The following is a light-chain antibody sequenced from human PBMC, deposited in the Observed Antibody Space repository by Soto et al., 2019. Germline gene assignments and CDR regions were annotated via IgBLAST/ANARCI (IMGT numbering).Light chain of an antibody. Sequence: QSALTQPRSVSGSPGQSVTISCTGTSSDVGGYNYVSWYQQHPGKAPKVMIYDVSERPSGVPDRFSGSKSGTSASLAITGLQAEDEADYYCQSYDSSLSGSVFGGGTKLTVL. V-gene: IGLV2-11*01. CDR1: SSDVGGYNY. CDR3: QSYDSSLSGSV. CDR2: DVS. J-gene: IGLJ3*02.